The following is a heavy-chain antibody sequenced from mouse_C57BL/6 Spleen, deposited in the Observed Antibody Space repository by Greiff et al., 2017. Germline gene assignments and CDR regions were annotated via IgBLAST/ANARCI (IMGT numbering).Heavy chain of an antibody. CDR3: ARSWDVWYFDV. D-gene: IGHD4-1*01. J-gene: IGHJ1*03. V-gene: IGHV1-64*01. CDR2: IHPNSGST. CDR1: GYTFTSYW. Sequence: QVQLKQPGAELVKPGASVKLSCKASGYTFTSYWMHWVKQRPGQGLEWIGMIHPNSGSTNYNEKFKSKATLTVDKSSSTAYMQLSSLTSEDSAVYYCARSWDVWYFDVWGTGTTVTVSS.